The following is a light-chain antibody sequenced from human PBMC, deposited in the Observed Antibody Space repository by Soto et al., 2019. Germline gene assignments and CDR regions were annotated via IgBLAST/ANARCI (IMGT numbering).Light chain of an antibody. CDR3: TSYAGSNNVL. Sequence: QSALTQPPSASGSPGQSVTISCTGTSSDVGGYDFVSWYQHHPGKAPKLMIYEVSKRPSGVPDRFSGSKSGNTASLTVSGLQAEDEADYYCTSYAGSNNVLFGGVTKLTVL. J-gene: IGLJ2*01. CDR1: SSDVGGYDF. CDR2: EVS. V-gene: IGLV2-8*01.